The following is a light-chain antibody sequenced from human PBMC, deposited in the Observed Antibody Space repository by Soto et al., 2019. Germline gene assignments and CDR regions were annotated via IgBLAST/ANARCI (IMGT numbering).Light chain of an antibody. CDR3: AAWDDSLNGPQ. V-gene: IGLV1-44*01. CDR2: SNT. J-gene: IGLJ2*01. Sequence: QSVLTQPPSASGTPGQRVTISCSGSSSNIGSNTVNWYQQLPGTAPKLLIYSNTQRPSGVPDRFSGSKSGTSASLAISGLQYEDEADYYCAAWDDSLNGPQFGGGTKLTVL. CDR1: SSNIGSNT.